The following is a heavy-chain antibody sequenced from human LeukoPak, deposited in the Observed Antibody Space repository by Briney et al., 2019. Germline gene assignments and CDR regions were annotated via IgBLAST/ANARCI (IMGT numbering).Heavy chain of an antibody. Sequence: SETLSLTCTVSGGSISSSSYYWGWIRQPPGKGLEWIGSIYYSGSTYYNPSLKSRVTISVDTSKNQFSLKLSSVTAADRAVYYCASETGLTYYRDYWGQGTLVTVSS. V-gene: IGHV4-39*01. CDR2: IYYSGST. CDR3: ASETGLTYYRDY. D-gene: IGHD3-10*01. J-gene: IGHJ4*02. CDR1: GGSISSSSYY.